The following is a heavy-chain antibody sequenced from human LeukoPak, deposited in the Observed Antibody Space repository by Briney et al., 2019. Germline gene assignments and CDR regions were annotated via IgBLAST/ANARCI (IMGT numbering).Heavy chain of an antibody. V-gene: IGHV4-38-2*02. Sequence: SETLSLTCTVSGYSISSGYYWGWIRQPPGKGLEWIGSIYHSGSTYYNPSLKSRVTISVDTSKNQFSLKLSSVTAADTAVYYCARGTPTTPFKYYYYYMDVWGKGTTVTVSS. CDR1: GYSISSGYY. CDR3: ARGTPTTPFKYYYYYMDV. D-gene: IGHD5-12*01. J-gene: IGHJ6*03. CDR2: IYHSGST.